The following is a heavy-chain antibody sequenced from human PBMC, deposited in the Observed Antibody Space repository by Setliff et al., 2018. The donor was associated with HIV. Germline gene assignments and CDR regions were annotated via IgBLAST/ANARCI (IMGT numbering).Heavy chain of an antibody. CDR3: ARHVLVTRDVRYFDY. CDR2: IYPGDSDT. V-gene: IGHV5-51*01. CDR1: GYYFTSYW. Sequence: GESLKISCKGSGYYFTSYWIGWVRQMPGKGLEWMGIIYPGDSDTRISPSFQGQVTISADKSINTAYLQWSSLKASDTAMYYCARHVLVTRDVRYFDYWGQGTLVTVPS. D-gene: IGHD2-21*02. J-gene: IGHJ4*02.